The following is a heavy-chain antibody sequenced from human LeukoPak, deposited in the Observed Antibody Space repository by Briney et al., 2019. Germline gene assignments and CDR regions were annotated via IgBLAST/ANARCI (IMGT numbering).Heavy chain of an antibody. D-gene: IGHD2-8*02. V-gene: IGHV4-34*01. CDR1: GGSFSGYY. J-gene: IGHJ5*02. CDR2: INHSGST. Sequence: SETLSLTCAVYGGSFSGYYWSWIRQPPGKGLEWIGEINHSGSTNYNPSLKSRVTISVDTSKNQFSLKLSSVTAADTAIYYCARHGTDSTGGGWPDPWGQETLVTVSS. CDR3: ARHGTDSTGGGWPDP.